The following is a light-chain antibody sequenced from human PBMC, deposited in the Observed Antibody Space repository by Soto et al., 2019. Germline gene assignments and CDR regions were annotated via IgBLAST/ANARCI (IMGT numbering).Light chain of an antibody. Sequence: EIVMTQSPATLSVSPGERATLSCRASQSVSGNLAWYQQKPGQAPRLLIYDVSNRATGIPARFSGSGSGTDFTLTISSLEPEDFAVYYCQQYGGSPRTFGQGTKVDIK. V-gene: IGKV3D-15*01. CDR1: QSVSGN. CDR3: QQYGGSPRT. CDR2: DVS. J-gene: IGKJ1*01.